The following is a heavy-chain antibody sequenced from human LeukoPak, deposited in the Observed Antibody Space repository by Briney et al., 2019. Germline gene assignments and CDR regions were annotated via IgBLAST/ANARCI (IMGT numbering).Heavy chain of an antibody. Sequence: ASVKVSCKASGYDFINYGISWVRQAPGQGLEWMGWRSIYNGNTDYKLQGKVTMTTDTSTSTAYMELRSLRSDDTAVYYCARGGPFPSSSSSREYYLDYWGQGTLVTVSS. V-gene: IGHV1-18*01. CDR2: RSIYNGNT. CDR3: ARGGPFPSSSSSREYYLDY. CDR1: GYDFINYG. J-gene: IGHJ4*02. D-gene: IGHD6-6*01.